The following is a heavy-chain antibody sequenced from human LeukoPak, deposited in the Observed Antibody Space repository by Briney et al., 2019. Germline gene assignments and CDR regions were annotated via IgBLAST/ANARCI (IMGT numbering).Heavy chain of an antibody. V-gene: IGHV3-21*01. Sequence: GGSLRLSCAASGFTFSSYSMNWVRQAPGKGLEWVSSISSSSSYIYYADSVKGRFTISRDNAKNSLYLQMNSLRAEDTAVYYCAREPDTAMVDPFDYWGQGTLLTVSS. D-gene: IGHD5-18*01. J-gene: IGHJ4*02. CDR2: ISSSSSYI. CDR3: AREPDTAMVDPFDY. CDR1: GFTFSSYS.